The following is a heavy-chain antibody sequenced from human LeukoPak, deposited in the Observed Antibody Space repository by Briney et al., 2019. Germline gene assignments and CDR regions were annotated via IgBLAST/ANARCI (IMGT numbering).Heavy chain of an antibody. Sequence: PGGSLRLSCAASGFTFSSYAMSWVRQAPGKGLEWVSAISGSGGSTYYADSVKGRFTISRDNSKNTLYLQMNSLRAEDTAVYYCAKDLRYVDTAMVKDYWGQGTLVTVSS. D-gene: IGHD5-18*01. V-gene: IGHV3-23*01. CDR2: ISGSGGST. CDR1: GFTFSSYA. CDR3: AKDLRYVDTAMVKDY. J-gene: IGHJ4*02.